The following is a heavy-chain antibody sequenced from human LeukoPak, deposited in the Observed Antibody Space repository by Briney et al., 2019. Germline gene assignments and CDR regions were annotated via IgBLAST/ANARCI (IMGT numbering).Heavy chain of an antibody. CDR1: GGSIGSYY. V-gene: IGHV4-59*01. Sequence: PSETLSLTCTVSGGSIGSYYWSWIRQPPGKGLEWIGYTYYSGSTNYNPSLKSRVTISVDTSKNQFSLKLSSVTAADTAVYYCARWGYGSGSSAASFDPWGQGTLVTVSS. J-gene: IGHJ5*02. CDR2: TYYSGST. D-gene: IGHD3-10*01. CDR3: ARWGYGSGSSAASFDP.